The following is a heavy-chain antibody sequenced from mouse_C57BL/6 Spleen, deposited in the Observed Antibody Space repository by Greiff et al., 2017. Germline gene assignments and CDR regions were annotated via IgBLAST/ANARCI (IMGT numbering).Heavy chain of an antibody. CDR2: IDPSDSYT. CDR1: GYTFTSYW. D-gene: IGHD1-1*01. V-gene: IGHV1-69*01. Sequence: VQLQQPGAELVMPGASVKLSCKASGYTFTSYWMHWVKQRPGQGLEWIGEIDPSDSYTNYNQKFKGKSTLTVDKSSSTAYMQLSSLTSEDSAVYCCARHYYGRAMDYWGQGTSVTVSS. CDR3: ARHYYGRAMDY. J-gene: IGHJ4*01.